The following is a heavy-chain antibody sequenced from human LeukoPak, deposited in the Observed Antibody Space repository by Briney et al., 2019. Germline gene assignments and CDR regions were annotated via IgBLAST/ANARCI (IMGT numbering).Heavy chain of an antibody. CDR1: GFTFSSYA. V-gene: IGHV3-23*01. Sequence: GGSLRLSCAASGFTFSSYAMSWVRQAPGKGLEWVSAISGSGGSTYYADSVKGRFTISRDNSKNTLYLQMNSLRAEDTAVYYCAKVAAPVDIVVVPAASLVDDAFDIWGQGTMVTVSS. CDR2: ISGSGGST. CDR3: AKVAAPVDIVVVPAASLVDDAFDI. J-gene: IGHJ3*02. D-gene: IGHD2-2*03.